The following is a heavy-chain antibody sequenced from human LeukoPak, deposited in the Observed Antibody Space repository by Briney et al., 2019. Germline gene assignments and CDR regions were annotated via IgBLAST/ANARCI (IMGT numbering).Heavy chain of an antibody. J-gene: IGHJ6*02. CDR3: AKDPDVDTARAWDYYYGMDV. D-gene: IGHD5-18*01. CDR2: ISGSGGST. Sequence: PGGSLRLSCAASGFTFSSYAMSWVRQAPGKGLEWVSAISGSGGSTYYADSVKGRFTISRDNSKNTLYLQMNSLRAEDTAVYYCAKDPDVDTARAWDYYYGMDVWGQGTTVTVSS. V-gene: IGHV3-23*01. CDR1: GFTFSSYA.